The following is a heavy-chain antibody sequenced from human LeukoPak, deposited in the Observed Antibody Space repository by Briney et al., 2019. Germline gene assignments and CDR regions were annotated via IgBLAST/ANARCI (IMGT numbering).Heavy chain of an antibody. CDR3: ARGQYWGDKYYFDY. V-gene: IGHV1-8*01. CDR1: GYTFTRYD. Sequence: GASVKVSCKASGYTFTRYDINWVRQATGQGLEWMGWMNPNSGNTGYAQKFQGRVTMTRNTSISTAYMELSSLRSEDTAVYSCARGQYWGDKYYFDYWGQGTLVTVSS. D-gene: IGHD2-8*02. CDR2: MNPNSGNT. J-gene: IGHJ4*02.